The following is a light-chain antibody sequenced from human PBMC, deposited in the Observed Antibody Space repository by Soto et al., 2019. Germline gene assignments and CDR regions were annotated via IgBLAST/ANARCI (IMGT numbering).Light chain of an antibody. Sequence: EIVLTQSPGTLSLSPGERATLSCRASQTFSNSFESWFQQIRGEAPRLLIYGASMRAAVIPERFSGSGSGTDFPLTISRLEPEDFAVYYCQQCGSSSTFGQGTRLEIK. CDR1: QTFSNSF. J-gene: IGKJ5*01. CDR2: GAS. CDR3: QQCGSSST. V-gene: IGKV3-20*01.